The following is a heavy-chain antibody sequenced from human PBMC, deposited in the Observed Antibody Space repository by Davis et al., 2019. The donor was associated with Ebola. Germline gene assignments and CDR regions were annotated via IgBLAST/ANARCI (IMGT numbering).Heavy chain of an antibody. CDR2: IKQDGSEK. Sequence: PGGSLRLSCAASGFTFTSYWMSWVRQAPGKGLEWVANIKQDGSEKYYVDSVKGRFTISRDNAKNSLYLQMNSLRAEDTAVYYCARDTYYDFWSGWYMDVWGKGTTVTVSS. CDR1: GFTFTSYW. CDR3: ARDTYYDFWSGWYMDV. V-gene: IGHV3-7*01. D-gene: IGHD3-3*01. J-gene: IGHJ6*03.